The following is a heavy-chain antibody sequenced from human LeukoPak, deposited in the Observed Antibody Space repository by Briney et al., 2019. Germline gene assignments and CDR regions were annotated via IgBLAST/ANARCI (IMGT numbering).Heavy chain of an antibody. CDR3: AKARGIPRAFDI. D-gene: IGHD6-13*01. CDR2: ISWNSGSI. V-gene: IGHV3-9*03. J-gene: IGHJ3*02. CDR1: GFTFDDYA. Sequence: PGGSLRLSCAASGFTFDDYAMHWVRPAPGKGLEWVSGISWNSGSIGYADSVKGRFTISRDNGKNSLYLQMNSLRAEDMALYYCAKARGIPRAFDIWGQGTMVTVSS.